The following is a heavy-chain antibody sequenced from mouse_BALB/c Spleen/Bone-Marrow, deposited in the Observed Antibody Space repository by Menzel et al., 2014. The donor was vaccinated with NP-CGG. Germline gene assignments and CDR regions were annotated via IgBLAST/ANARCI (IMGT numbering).Heavy chain of an antibody. V-gene: IGHV1-9*01. J-gene: IGHJ2*01. CDR3: ARSTGTWDY. CDR2: ILPGSGST. D-gene: IGHD4-1*02. Sequence: VQLQQSGAELMKPGASVKISCKATGYTFSSYWIEWVKQRPGHGLEWIGEILPGSGSTNYNEKFKGKATFTADTSSNTAYMQLSSLISEDSAVYYCARSTGTWDYWGQGTTLTVSS. CDR1: GYTFSSYW.